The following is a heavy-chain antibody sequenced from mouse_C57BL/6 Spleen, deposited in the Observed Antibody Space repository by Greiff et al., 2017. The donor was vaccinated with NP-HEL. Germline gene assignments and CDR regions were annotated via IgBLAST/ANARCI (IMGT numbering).Heavy chain of an antibody. J-gene: IGHJ4*01. CDR2: IYPGDGDT. CDR1: GYAFSSSW. Sequence: QVQLKQSGPELVKPGASVKISCKASGYAFSSSWMNWVKQRPGKGLEWIGRIYPGDGDTNYNGKFKGKATLTADKSSSTAYMQLSSLTSEDSAVYFCADGYLLYAMDYWGQGTSVTVSS. V-gene: IGHV1-82*01. D-gene: IGHD2-3*01. CDR3: ADGYLLYAMDY.